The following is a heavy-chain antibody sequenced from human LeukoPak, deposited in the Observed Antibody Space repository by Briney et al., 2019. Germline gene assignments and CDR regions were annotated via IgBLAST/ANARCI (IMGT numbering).Heavy chain of an antibody. D-gene: IGHD3-3*01. Sequence: QPGGSLRLSCAASGFTFSSYWMSSVRQAPGKGLEWVANIKQDGSEKYYVDSVKGRFTISRDNAKNSLYLQMNSLRAEDTAVYYCARVLRFLEWLLFDYWGQGTLVTVSS. CDR1: GFTFSSYW. CDR3: ARVLRFLEWLLFDY. J-gene: IGHJ4*02. V-gene: IGHV3-7*01. CDR2: IKQDGSEK.